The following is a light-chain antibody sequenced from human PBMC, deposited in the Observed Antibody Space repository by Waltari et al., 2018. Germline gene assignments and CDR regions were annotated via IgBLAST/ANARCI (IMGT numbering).Light chain of an antibody. CDR1: QSLVHSVGNTY. V-gene: IGKV2-30*02. CDR3: MQGTHWLS. Sequence: DVVLTQSPLSLPVTLGQPASISCRSSQSLVHSVGNTYLNLFQQRPGQSPRRLIYKVYRRACGVADRFRGSGSGTDFTLKISRVEAEDVGIDYCMQGTHWLSFGPGTRVDIK. CDR2: KVY. J-gene: IGKJ3*01.